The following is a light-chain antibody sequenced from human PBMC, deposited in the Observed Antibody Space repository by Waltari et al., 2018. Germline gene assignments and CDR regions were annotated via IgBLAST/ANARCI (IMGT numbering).Light chain of an antibody. V-gene: IGKV3-20*01. J-gene: IGKJ1*01. CDR2: DTY. CDR3: HQCAHSPRT. CDR1: ETVTINY. Sequence: EIVLTQSPGTLSLSPGERATLSCRASETVTINYLAWFQQKPGQTPRLLIYDTYFRATGVPDRFSGSGSGTDFTLTISRLEPEDFAVYYCHQCAHSPRTFGQGTRVEIK.